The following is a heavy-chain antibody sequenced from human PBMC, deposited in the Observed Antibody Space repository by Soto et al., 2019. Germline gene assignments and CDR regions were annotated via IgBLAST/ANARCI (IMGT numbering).Heavy chain of an antibody. Sequence: GASVKVSCKASGYTFTGYYMHWVRQAPGQGLEWMGWINPNSGGTNYAQKFQGWVTMTRDTSISTAYMELSRLRSDDTAVYYCARGRDYSGRIAEADFDYWGQGTLVTVSS. CDR3: ARGRDYSGRIAEADFDY. J-gene: IGHJ4*02. V-gene: IGHV1-2*04. D-gene: IGHD1-26*01. CDR1: GYTFTGYY. CDR2: INPNSGGT.